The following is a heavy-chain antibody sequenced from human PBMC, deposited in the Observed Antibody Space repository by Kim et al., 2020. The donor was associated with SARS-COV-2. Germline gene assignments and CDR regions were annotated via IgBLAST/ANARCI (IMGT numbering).Heavy chain of an antibody. CDR3: ARVGYSYGIDYYGMDV. D-gene: IGHD5-18*01. J-gene: IGHJ6*02. Sequence: SGKGRITIPQDNAKDSLYLQMNSLRAEDTAVYYCARVGYSYGIDYYGMDVWGQGTTVTVSS. V-gene: IGHV3-21*01.